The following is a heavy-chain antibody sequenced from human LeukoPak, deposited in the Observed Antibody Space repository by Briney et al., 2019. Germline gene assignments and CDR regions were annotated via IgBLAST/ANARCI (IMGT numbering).Heavy chain of an antibody. Sequence: PSETLSLTCTVSGGSISSGDYYWTWIRQPPGKGLEWIAYMYYSGSTYYNPSLKSRVTMSADTSKNQLSLKLSSVTAADTAVYYCARPYYYDSRIDPWGQGILVTVSS. D-gene: IGHD3-22*01. CDR1: GGSISSGDYY. CDR3: ARPYYYDSRIDP. V-gene: IGHV4-30-4*01. J-gene: IGHJ5*02. CDR2: MYYSGST.